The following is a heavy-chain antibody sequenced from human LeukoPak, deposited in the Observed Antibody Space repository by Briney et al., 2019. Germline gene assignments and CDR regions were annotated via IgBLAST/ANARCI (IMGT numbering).Heavy chain of an antibody. CDR2: ISPNSGGT. CDR1: GYTFTGYY. Sequence: GASVKVSCXASGYTFTGYYMHWVRQAPGQGLEWMGWISPNSGGTKYAQNFQGRVTMTRDTSISTAYMELSRLRSDDTAVYYCARRYSYGWTFDYWGQGTLVTVSS. CDR3: ARRYSYGWTFDY. J-gene: IGHJ4*02. V-gene: IGHV1-2*02. D-gene: IGHD5-18*01.